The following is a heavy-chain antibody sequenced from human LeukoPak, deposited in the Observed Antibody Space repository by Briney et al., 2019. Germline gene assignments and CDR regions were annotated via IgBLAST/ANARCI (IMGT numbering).Heavy chain of an antibody. J-gene: IGHJ4*02. Sequence: TSETLSLTCAVYGGSFSGYYWSWVRQPPGKGLEWIGEINHSGSNNYNPSLKSRVTISVDTSKNQFSLKLSSVTAADTAVYYCARAPMGYYDFWSGSAYYFDYWGQGTLVTVSS. CDR2: INHSGSN. CDR1: GGSFSGYY. V-gene: IGHV4-34*01. CDR3: ARAPMGYYDFWSGSAYYFDY. D-gene: IGHD3-3*01.